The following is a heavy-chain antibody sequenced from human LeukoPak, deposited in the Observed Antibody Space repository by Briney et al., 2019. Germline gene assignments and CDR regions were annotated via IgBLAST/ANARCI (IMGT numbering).Heavy chain of an antibody. CDR2: IYYSGST. Sequence: SETLSLTCTVSGGSISSYYWSWIRQPPGKGLEWIGYIYYSGSTNYNPSLRSRVTISVDTSKNQFSLKLSSVTAADTAVYYCARTQWLGTNHFDYWGQGTLVTVSS. V-gene: IGHV4-59*01. CDR3: ARTQWLGTNHFDY. D-gene: IGHD6-19*01. J-gene: IGHJ4*02. CDR1: GGSISSYY.